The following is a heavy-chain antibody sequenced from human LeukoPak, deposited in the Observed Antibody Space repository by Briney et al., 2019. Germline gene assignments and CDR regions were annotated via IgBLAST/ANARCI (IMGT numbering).Heavy chain of an antibody. CDR2: INHSGST. D-gene: IGHD2-21*02. J-gene: IGHJ4*02. CDR3: ARRSRRVVTANRPLDY. Sequence: SETLSLTCAVYGGSFSGYYWSWIRQPPGKGLAWIGEINHSGSTNYNPSLKSRVTISVDTSKNQFSLKLSSVTAADTAVYYCARRSRRVVTANRPLDYWGQGTLVTVSS. CDR1: GGSFSGYY. V-gene: IGHV4-34*01.